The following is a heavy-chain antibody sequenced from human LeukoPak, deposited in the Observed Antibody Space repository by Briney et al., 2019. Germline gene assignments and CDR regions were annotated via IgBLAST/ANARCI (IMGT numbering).Heavy chain of an antibody. Sequence: SETLSLTCAVYGGSFRGYYWSWIRQPPGKGLEWIGEINHSGSTNYNPSLKSRVTISVDTSKNQFSLKLSSVTAADTAVYYCARVRGNYYYDSSGYPRVHAFDIWGQGTMVTVSS. V-gene: IGHV4-34*01. J-gene: IGHJ3*02. CDR2: INHSGST. CDR3: ARVRGNYYYDSSGYPRVHAFDI. CDR1: GGSFRGYY. D-gene: IGHD3-22*01.